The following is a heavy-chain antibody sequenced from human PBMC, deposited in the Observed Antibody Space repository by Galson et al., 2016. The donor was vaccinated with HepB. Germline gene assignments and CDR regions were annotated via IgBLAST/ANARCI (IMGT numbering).Heavy chain of an antibody. Sequence: SLRLSCAASGFTFSRYGMHWVRQAPGKGLEWVSYISGSSTSIIYADSVKGRYTISRDNAKNSLYLQMNSLRDEDTAVYYCARDKTYADYDGLFDYWGQGTLVTVSS. J-gene: IGHJ4*02. V-gene: IGHV3-48*02. CDR3: ARDKTYADYDGLFDY. CDR2: ISGSSTSI. CDR1: GFTFSRYG. D-gene: IGHD4-17*01.